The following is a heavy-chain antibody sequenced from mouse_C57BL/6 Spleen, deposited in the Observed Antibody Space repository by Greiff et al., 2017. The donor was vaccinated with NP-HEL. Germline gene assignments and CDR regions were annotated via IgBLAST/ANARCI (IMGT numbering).Heavy chain of an antibody. CDR2: INPGSGGT. D-gene: IGHD2-1*01. CDR3: ARSGIYYASFDY. Sequence: QVHVKQSGAELVRPGTSVKVSCKASGYAFTNYLIEWVKQRPGQGLEWIGVINPGSGGTNYNEKFKGKATLTADKSSSTAYMQLSSLTSEDSAVYFCARSGIYYASFDYWGQGTTLTVSS. V-gene: IGHV1-54*01. CDR1: GYAFTNYL. J-gene: IGHJ2*01.